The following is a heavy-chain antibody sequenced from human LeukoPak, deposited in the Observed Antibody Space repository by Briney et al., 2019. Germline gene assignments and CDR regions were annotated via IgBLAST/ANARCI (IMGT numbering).Heavy chain of an antibody. D-gene: IGHD3-22*01. Sequence: PSETLSLTCTVSGGSISSGDYYWSWVRQPPGKGLEWIAYMYYSGSTYYNPSLKSRVTMSADTSRNQLSLKLSSVTAADTAVYYCARPYYYDSRIDPWGQGILVTVSS. CDR2: MYYSGST. CDR3: ARPYYYDSRIDP. CDR1: GGSISSGDYY. J-gene: IGHJ5*02. V-gene: IGHV4-30-4*01.